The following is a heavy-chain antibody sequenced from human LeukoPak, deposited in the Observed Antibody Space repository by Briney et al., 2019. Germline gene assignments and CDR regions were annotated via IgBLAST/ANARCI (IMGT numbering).Heavy chain of an antibody. Sequence: ASVKVSCKASGYTFTNYGISWVRQAPGQGLEWMGWISPYNGNTNYAQKFQGRVTMTTDTSTSTAYMELRSLRSDDTAVYYCARASRSHWLSQVDYWGQGALLTVSS. J-gene: IGHJ4*02. V-gene: IGHV1-18*01. D-gene: IGHD1-26*01. CDR1: GYTFTNYG. CDR2: ISPYNGNT. CDR3: ARASRSHWLSQVDY.